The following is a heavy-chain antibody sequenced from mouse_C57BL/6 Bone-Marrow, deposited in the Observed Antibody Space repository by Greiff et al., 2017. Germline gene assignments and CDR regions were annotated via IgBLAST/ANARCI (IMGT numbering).Heavy chain of an antibody. CDR3: ARGATVVATGFDY. CDR2: IWSGGST. D-gene: IGHD1-1*01. V-gene: IGHV2-2*01. Sequence: QVQLQQSGPGLVQPSQSLSITCTVSGFSLTSYGVHWVRQSPGKGLEWLGVIWSGGSTDYNAAFISRLSISKDNSKSQVFFKMNSLQADDTAIYYCARGATVVATGFDYWGQGTTLTVSS. CDR1: GFSLTSYG. J-gene: IGHJ2*01.